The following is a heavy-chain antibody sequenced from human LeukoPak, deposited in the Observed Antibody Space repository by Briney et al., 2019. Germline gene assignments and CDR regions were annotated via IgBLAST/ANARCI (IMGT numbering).Heavy chain of an antibody. D-gene: IGHD6-13*01. Sequence: GGSLRLSCAASGFSFSSYGMHWVRQAPGKGLEWVAFIRYDGSNKYYADSVKGRFTISRDNSKNTLYLQMNSLRAEDTAVYYCAKDRVAAAGIYNWFDPWGQGTLVTVSS. CDR2: IRYDGSNK. J-gene: IGHJ5*02. CDR3: AKDRVAAAGIYNWFDP. V-gene: IGHV3-30*02. CDR1: GFSFSSYG.